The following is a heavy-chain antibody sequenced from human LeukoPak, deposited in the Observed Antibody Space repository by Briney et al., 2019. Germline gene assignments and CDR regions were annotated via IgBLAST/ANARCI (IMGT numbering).Heavy chain of an antibody. J-gene: IGHJ5*02. V-gene: IGHV4-61*02. Sequence: TASQTLSLTCTVSGGSISSGSYYWSWIRQPAGKGLEWIGRIYTSGSTNYNPSLKSRVTISVDTSKNQFSPKLSSVTAADTAVYYCARDGTVNWFDPWGQGTLVTVSS. CDR3: ARDGTVNWFDP. CDR2: IYTSGST. CDR1: GGSISSGSYY. D-gene: IGHD4-17*01.